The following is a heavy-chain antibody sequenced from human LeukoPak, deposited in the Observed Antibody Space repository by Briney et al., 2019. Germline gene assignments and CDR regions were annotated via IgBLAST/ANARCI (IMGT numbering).Heavy chain of an antibody. CDR1: GFTFSSYG. Sequence: GGSLRLSCAASGFTFSSYGMHWVRQAPGKGLEWVAVISYDGSKKYYADSVERRFTISRDNSKNTLYLQMNSLRAEDTAVYYCAKVVQYSSSWYGSYYYGMDVWGKGTTVTVSS. D-gene: IGHD6-13*01. CDR3: AKVVQYSSSWYGSYYYGMDV. CDR2: ISYDGSKK. J-gene: IGHJ6*04. V-gene: IGHV3-30*18.